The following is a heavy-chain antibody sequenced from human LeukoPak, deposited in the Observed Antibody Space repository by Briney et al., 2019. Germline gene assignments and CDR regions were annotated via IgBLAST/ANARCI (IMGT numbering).Heavy chain of an antibody. CDR3: ARESSAELLRNWYFDL. CDR1: GYTFTGYY. D-gene: IGHD2-15*01. V-gene: IGHV1-2*02. J-gene: IGHJ2*01. CDR2: INPNSGGT. Sequence: ASVKVSCKASGYTFTGYYMHWVRQAPGQGLEWMGWINPNSGGTNYAQKFQGRVTMNRDTSISTAYMELSRLRSDDTAVYYCARESSAELLRNWYFDLWGRGTRVTVSS.